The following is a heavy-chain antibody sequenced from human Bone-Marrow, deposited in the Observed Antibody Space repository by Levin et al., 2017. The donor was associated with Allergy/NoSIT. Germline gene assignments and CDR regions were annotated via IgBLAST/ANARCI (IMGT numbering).Heavy chain of an antibody. CDR2: MNLNSGNT. Sequence: GESLKISCKASGYTFTSYDINWVRQAPGQGLEWMGWMNLNSGNTGFAQKFQGRVTMTWHTSISTAYMELRSLRSEDTPVYYCARALSGEYVSGACDYWGQGSRVSGST. CDR3: ARALSGEYVSGACDY. V-gene: IGHV1-8*01. J-gene: IGHJ4*02. CDR1: GYTFTSYD. D-gene: IGHD4-17*01.